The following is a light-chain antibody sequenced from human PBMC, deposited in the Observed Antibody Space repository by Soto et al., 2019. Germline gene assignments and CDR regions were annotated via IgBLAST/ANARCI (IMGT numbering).Light chain of an antibody. V-gene: IGKV4-1*01. CDR1: QSVFYTSNNKNY. CDR2: WAS. J-gene: IGKJ2*01. Sequence: DIVMTQSPDSLAVSLGERATINCKSSQSVFYTSNNKNYLAWYQQKPGKPPKLLIYWASTRESGVPDRFSGTGSGTDFTLTISSLQAEDVAVYYCQQYYGTPYTFGQGTKLAIK. CDR3: QQYYGTPYT.